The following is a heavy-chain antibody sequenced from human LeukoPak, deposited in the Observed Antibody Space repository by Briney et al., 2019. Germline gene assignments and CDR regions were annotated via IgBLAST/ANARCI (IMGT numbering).Heavy chain of an antibody. CDR2: ISYDGSNK. Sequence: PGRSLRLSCAASGFTFSSHAMHWVRQAPGKGLEWVAVISYDGSNKYYADSVKGRFTISRDNSKNTLYLQMNSLRAEDTAVYYCAREGLLRWSTLGDFDYWGQGTLVTVSS. D-gene: IGHD4-23*01. J-gene: IGHJ4*02. CDR1: GFTFSSHA. V-gene: IGHV3-30-3*01. CDR3: AREGLLRWSTLGDFDY.